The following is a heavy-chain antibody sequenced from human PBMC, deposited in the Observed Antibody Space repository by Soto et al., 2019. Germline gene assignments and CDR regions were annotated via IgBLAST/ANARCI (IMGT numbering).Heavy chain of an antibody. CDR2: FIPILGIA. V-gene: IGHV1-69*08. CDR1: GGTFSSYT. J-gene: IGHJ5*02. Sequence: QVQLVQSGAEVKKPGSSVKVSCKASGGTFSSYTISWVRQAPGQGLEWMGRFIPILGIANYAQKFQGRVTITADKSTSTAYMELSSLRSEDTAVYYCARDIVVVVGGAYNWFDPWGQGTLVTVSS. CDR3: ARDIVVVVGGAYNWFDP. D-gene: IGHD2-15*01.